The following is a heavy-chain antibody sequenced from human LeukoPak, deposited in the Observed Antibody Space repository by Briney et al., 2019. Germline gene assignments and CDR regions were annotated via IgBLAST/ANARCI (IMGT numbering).Heavy chain of an antibody. Sequence: SETLSLTCTVSGGSFSTYYWSWIRQPAGKGLEWIGHIYTSGSTNYNPSLKSRVTKSVDTSKNQFSLNLSSVTAADTAVYYCARGPTTVVRTFDHWGQGTLVTVSS. CDR2: IYTSGST. CDR1: GGSFSTYY. J-gene: IGHJ4*02. D-gene: IGHD4-23*01. CDR3: ARGPTTVVRTFDH. V-gene: IGHV4-4*07.